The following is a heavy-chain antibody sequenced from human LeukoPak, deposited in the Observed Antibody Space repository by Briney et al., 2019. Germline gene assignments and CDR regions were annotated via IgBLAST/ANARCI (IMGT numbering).Heavy chain of an antibody. Sequence: SETLSLTCGVSSGSLCVYYWRWIRQPPGGGLEWLGEIAHSGSPNYNPSLKSRVTISGDTSKKQFSLNLKSVTAADTGVYYCARGVDLWGRGTPVTVSS. CDR3: ARGVDL. J-gene: IGHJ2*01. V-gene: IGHV4-34*01. CDR1: SGSLCVYY. CDR2: IAHSGSP.